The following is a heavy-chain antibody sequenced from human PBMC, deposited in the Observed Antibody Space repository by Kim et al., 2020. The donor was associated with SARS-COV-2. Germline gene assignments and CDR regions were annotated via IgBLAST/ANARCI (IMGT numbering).Heavy chain of an antibody. CDR3: ARDGGGGGYDFGY. V-gene: IGHV4-39*02. CDR1: RGSISSSSYY. Sequence: SETLSLTCTVSRGSISSSSYYWGWIRQPPGKGLEWIGSIYYSGSTYYNPSLKSRVTISVDTSKNQFSLKLSSVTAAATAMYYCARDGGGGGYDFGYGGQG. CDR2: IYYSGST. J-gene: IGHJ4*02. D-gene: IGHD3-22*01.